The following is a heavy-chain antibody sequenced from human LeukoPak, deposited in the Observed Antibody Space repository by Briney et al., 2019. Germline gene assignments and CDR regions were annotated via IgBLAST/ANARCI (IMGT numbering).Heavy chain of an antibody. J-gene: IGHJ4*02. D-gene: IGHD1-26*01. CDR3: ARQLSGSIDY. Sequence: KPSETLSLTCTVSGGSISSSTYYWAWIRQPPGKGREWIGNIYYTGSTYYNPSLRSRVTISEDTSKNQFSLKLTSVTAADTAVYYCARQLSGSIDYWGQGTLVTVSS. CDR1: GGSISSSTYY. V-gene: IGHV4-39*01. CDR2: IYYTGST.